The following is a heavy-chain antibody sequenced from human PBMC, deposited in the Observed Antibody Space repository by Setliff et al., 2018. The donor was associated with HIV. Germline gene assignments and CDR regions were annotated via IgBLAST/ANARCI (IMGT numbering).Heavy chain of an antibody. Sequence: PSETLSLTCAVYGGSFSGFYWTWIRQPPGKGLEWIGEIKHGGSANYNPSLKSRVTISVDGSTNQLSLKLGSVTAADAAVYYCARGAYCGGASCSLTRFDPWGQGTLVTVSS. CDR3: ARGAYCGGASCSLTRFDP. J-gene: IGHJ5*02. CDR1: GGSFSGFY. CDR2: IKHGGSA. V-gene: IGHV4-34*01. D-gene: IGHD2-15*01.